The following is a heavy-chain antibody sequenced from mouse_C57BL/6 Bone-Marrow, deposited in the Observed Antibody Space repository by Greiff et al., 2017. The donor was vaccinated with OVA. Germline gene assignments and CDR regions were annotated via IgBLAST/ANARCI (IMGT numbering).Heavy chain of an antibody. J-gene: IGHJ3*01. CDR3: AKNEGAYYGSSYLAWFAY. CDR1: GFSLTSYG. D-gene: IGHD1-1*01. Sequence: VKLQESGPGLVQPSQSLSITCTVSGFSLTSYGVHWVRQPPGKGLEWLGVIWSGGSTDYNAAFISRLSISKDNSKSQVFFKMNSLQADDTAIYYCAKNEGAYYGSSYLAWFAYWGQGTLVTVSA. V-gene: IGHV2-4*01. CDR2: IWSGGST.